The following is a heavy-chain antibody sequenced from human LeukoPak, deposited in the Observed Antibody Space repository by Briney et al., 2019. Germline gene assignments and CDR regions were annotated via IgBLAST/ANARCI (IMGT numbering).Heavy chain of an antibody. Sequence: PSETLSLTCTVSGGSISSSSFYWGWIRQPPGKGLEWIGSIYYSGSTYYNPSLKSRVTISVDTSKNEFSLRLSSVTAADTAVYYCAHFREGAFDFWGRGTMVTVSS. J-gene: IGHJ3*01. CDR3: AHFREGAFDF. CDR1: GGSISSSSFY. V-gene: IGHV4-39*01. CDR2: IYYSGST. D-gene: IGHD2/OR15-2a*01.